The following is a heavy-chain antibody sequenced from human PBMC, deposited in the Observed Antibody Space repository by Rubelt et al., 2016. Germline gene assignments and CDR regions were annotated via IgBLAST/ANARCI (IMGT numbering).Heavy chain of an antibody. CDR2: ITSSGGST. CDR3: ARVREDYYDSSGYYSRCYFDY. CDR1: GHNFIGYH. Sequence: QVQLVQSGAEVKKPGASVSISCKPSGHNFIGYHIHWVRQAPGQGLEWMGIITSSGGSTSYAQKFQGRVSLTRDTLELNSLRPEDTAVYYCARVREDYYDSSGYYSRCYFDYGGQGTLVTVSS. D-gene: IGHD3-22*01. J-gene: IGHJ4*02. V-gene: IGHV1-46*01.